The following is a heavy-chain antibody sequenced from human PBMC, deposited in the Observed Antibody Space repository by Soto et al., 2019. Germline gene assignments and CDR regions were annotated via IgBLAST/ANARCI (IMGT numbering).Heavy chain of an antibody. CDR1: GFTFSSYG. V-gene: IGHV3-30*18. Sequence: GGSLRLSCAASGFTFSSYGMHWVRKAPGKGLEWVAVISYDGSNKYYADSVKGRFTISRDNSKNTLYLQMNSLRAEDTAAYYCAKDCALGGSSAWYLYYYYGMDVWRQGTTVTASS. J-gene: IGHJ6*02. CDR3: AKDCALGGSSAWYLYYYYGMDV. CDR2: ISYDGSNK. D-gene: IGHD6-19*01.